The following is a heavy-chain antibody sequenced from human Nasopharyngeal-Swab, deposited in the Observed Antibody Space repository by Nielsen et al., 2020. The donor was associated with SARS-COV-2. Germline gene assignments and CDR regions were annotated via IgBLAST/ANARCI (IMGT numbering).Heavy chain of an antibody. J-gene: IGHJ6*02. CDR3: ARQPPTGSGRGGVDV. V-gene: IGHV5-10-1*01. D-gene: IGHD3-10*01. CDR2: IDPSDSYT. Sequence: GRQMPGKGLEWMGRIDPSDSYTNYSPSFQGHVTISADKSISTAYRQWSSLKASDTAMYYCARQPPTGSGRGGVDVWGQGTTVTVSS.